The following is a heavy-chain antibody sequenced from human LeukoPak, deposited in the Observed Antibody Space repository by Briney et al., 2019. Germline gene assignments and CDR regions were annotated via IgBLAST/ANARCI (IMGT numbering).Heavy chain of an antibody. V-gene: IGHV4-4*02. D-gene: IGHD3-3*01. Sequence: PSETLSLTCAVSGGSISSSNWWSWVRQPPGKGLEWIGEIYHSGSTYYNPSLKSRVTISVDTSKNQFSLNLSSVTAADTAVYYCARQVLAIDFYGMDVWGQGTTVTVSS. CDR3: ARQVLAIDFYGMDV. J-gene: IGHJ6*02. CDR2: IYHSGST. CDR1: GGSISSSNW.